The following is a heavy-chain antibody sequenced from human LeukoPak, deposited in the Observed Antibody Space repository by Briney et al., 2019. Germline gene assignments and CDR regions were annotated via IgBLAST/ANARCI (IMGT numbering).Heavy chain of an antibody. CDR3: ARGEGGIAAAGTDY. D-gene: IGHD6-13*01. V-gene: IGHV1-2*02. Sequence: ASVKVSCKASGYTFTSYGISWVRQAPGQGLEWMGWINPNSGGTNYAQKFQGRVTMTRDTSISTAYMELSRLRSDDTAVYYCARGEGGIAAAGTDYWGQGTLVTVSS. CDR2: INPNSGGT. J-gene: IGHJ4*02. CDR1: GYTFTSYG.